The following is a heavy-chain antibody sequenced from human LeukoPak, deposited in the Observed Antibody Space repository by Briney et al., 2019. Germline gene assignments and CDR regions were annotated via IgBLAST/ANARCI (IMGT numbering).Heavy chain of an antibody. V-gene: IGHV4-61*08. CDR1: GGSISSGGYY. J-gene: IGHJ3*02. Sequence: SETLSLTCTVSGGSISSGGYYWSWIRQHPGKGLEWIGYIYYSGSTNYNPSLKSRVTISVDTSKNQFSLKLSSVTAADAAVYYCARSKAIRYFDWYAFDIWGQGTMVTVSS. CDR3: ARSKAIRYFDWYAFDI. CDR2: IYYSGST. D-gene: IGHD3-9*01.